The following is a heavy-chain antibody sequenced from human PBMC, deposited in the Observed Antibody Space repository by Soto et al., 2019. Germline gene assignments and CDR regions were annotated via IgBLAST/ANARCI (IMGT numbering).Heavy chain of an antibody. V-gene: IGHV1-18*01. CDR1: GYTFTNYG. CDR3: AKTPHEYGFYNWFDP. J-gene: IGHJ5*02. D-gene: IGHD4-17*01. Sequence: ASVKVSCKTSGYTFTNYGISWVRQAPGQGLEWMGWITTDKGKTTYAQKFQGRVTMTTDTSTSTAYMELRSLRSDDTAVYYCAKTPHEYGFYNWFDPWGQGTLVTVSS. CDR2: ITTDKGKT.